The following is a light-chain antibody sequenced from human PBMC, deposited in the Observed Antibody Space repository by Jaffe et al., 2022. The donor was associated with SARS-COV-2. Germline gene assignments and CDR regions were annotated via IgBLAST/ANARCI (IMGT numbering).Light chain of an antibody. V-gene: IGLV2-14*01. Sequence: QSALTQPASVSGSPGQSITISCTGTSSDVGGYNYVSWYQQHPAKAPKLIIYDVSNRPSGVSNRFSGSKSGNTASLTISGLQAEDEADYYCSSYTGSSALYVFGTGTKVTVL. CDR1: SSDVGGYNY. CDR2: DVS. CDR3: SSYTGSSALYV. J-gene: IGLJ1*01.